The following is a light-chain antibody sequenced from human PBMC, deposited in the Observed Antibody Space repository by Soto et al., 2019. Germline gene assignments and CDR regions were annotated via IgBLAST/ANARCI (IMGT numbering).Light chain of an antibody. J-gene: IGKJ1*01. CDR2: GAS. Sequence: EIVRTQSPATLSVSPGERATLSCRASQSVSSNLAWYQQKPGQAPRLLIYGASTRATVIPARFSGSGSGTEFTLPISSLQHDDFAVYYCQQYTNWPLTFGQGTKVELK. CDR3: QQYTNWPLT. V-gene: IGKV3-15*01. CDR1: QSVSSN.